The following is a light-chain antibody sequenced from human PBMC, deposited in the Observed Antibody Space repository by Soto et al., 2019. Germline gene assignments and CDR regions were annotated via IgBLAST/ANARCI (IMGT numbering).Light chain of an antibody. CDR1: TSDVGGYHY. CDR2: EIS. Sequence: LTQPASVSGSPGQSVTISCTGTTSDVGGYHYVSWYQHHPGKAPKLMIYEISTRPSGVSDRFSGSKSGNTASLTISGLQAEDEADYYCSSYTSSSTLVFGTGTKVTVL. J-gene: IGLJ1*01. CDR3: SSYTSSSTLV. V-gene: IGLV2-14*01.